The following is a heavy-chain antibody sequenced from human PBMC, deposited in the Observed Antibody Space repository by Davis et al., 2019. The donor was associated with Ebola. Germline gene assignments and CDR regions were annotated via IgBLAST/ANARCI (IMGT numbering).Heavy chain of an antibody. CDR1: GFRFTNSA. D-gene: IGHD2-15*01. CDR2: VIVASGNT. CDR3: AAEDYNDGTCCSFDY. J-gene: IGHJ4*02. Sequence: SVKVSCKTSGFRFTNSAVQWVRQAPGERLEWIGWVIVASGNTKYAQNLQGRLTITTDTSTGTAYMELSSLTTEDTAVYYCAAEDYNDGTCCSFDYWGQGTLVTVSS. V-gene: IGHV1-58*01.